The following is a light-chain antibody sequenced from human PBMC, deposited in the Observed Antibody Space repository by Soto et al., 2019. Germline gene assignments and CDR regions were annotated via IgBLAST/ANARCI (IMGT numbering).Light chain of an antibody. CDR3: QQHAHWPLT. J-gene: IGKJ4*01. CDR1: QSVGNN. CDR2: EAS. V-gene: IGKV3-11*01. Sequence: EIVLTQSPATLSLSPVERAPLXGRASQSVGNNLAWYQQKPGQAPGLLIYEASTRATGIPARFSGSGSGTDFTLTISSLEPEDFAVYYCQQHAHWPLTFGGGTKVDIK.